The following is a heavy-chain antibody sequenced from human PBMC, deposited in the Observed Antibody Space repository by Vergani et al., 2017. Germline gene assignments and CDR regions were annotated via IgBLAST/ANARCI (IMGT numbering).Heavy chain of an antibody. CDR2: ISYDGSNK. CDR3: ARGYKPYSSGWADY. J-gene: IGHJ4*02. V-gene: IGHV3-30*04. D-gene: IGHD6-19*01. CDR1: GFTFSSYA. Sequence: VQLVESGGGLVQPGGSLRLSCAASGFTFSSYAMHWVRQAPGKGLEWVAVISYDGSNKYYADSVKGRFTISRDNSKNTLYLQMNSLRAEDTAVYYCARGYKPYSSGWADYWGQGTLVTVSS.